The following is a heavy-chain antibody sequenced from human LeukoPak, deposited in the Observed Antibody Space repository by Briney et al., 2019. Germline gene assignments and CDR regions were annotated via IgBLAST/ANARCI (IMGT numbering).Heavy chain of an antibody. CDR1: GFFFSSYW. CDR2: IKEDGSEK. V-gene: IGHV3-7*01. Sequence: GGSLRLSCAASGFFFSSYWMSWVRQAPGKGLEWVAYIKEDGSEKYYVGSVKGRFTISRDNAKNSLFLQMNSLRADDTAVYYCASVPADYWGQGTLVTVSS. J-gene: IGHJ4*02. CDR3: ASVPADY.